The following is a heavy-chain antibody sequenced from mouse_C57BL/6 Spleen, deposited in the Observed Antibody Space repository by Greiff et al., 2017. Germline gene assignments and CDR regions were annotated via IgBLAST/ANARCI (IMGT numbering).Heavy chain of an antibody. CDR3: VRHMNYDELDY. CDR1: GFSFNTYA. J-gene: IGHJ4*01. Sequence: EVQLVGSGGGLVQPKGSLKLSCAASGFSFNTYAMNWVRQAPGKGLEWVARIRSKSNNYAAYYADSVKDRFTISRDDSESMLYLQMNNLKTEDTAMYYCVRHMNYDELDYWGQGTSVTVSS. CDR2: IRSKSNNYAA. D-gene: IGHD2-4*01. V-gene: IGHV10-1*01.